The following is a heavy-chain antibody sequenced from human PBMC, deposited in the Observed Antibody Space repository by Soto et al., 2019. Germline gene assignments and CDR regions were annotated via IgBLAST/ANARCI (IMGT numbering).Heavy chain of an antibody. CDR2: ISAYNGNT. CDR3: ASTYCSSTSCYQPRDAFDI. D-gene: IGHD2-2*01. J-gene: IGHJ3*02. CDR1: GYTFTSYG. Sequence: QVQLVQSGAEVKKPGASVKVSCKASGYTFTSYGISWVRQAPGQGLEWMGWISAYNGNTNYAQKLQGRVTMTTDTSTSTAYMELRSLRSDDTAVYYCASTYCSSTSCYQPRDAFDIWGQGTMVTVSS. V-gene: IGHV1-18*01.